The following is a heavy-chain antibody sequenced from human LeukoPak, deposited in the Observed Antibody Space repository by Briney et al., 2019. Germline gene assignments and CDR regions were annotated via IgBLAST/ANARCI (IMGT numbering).Heavy chain of an antibody. CDR2: INPNSGGT. CDR3: ARDGYTYGQVDY. Sequence: ASVKVSCKASGHTFTDYYWHWVRQAPGQGLEWMGWINPNSGGTNYAQKFQGRVTMTRDTSVSTAYMELSGLTSDDTAVYYCARDGYTYGQVDYWGQGTLVTVSS. V-gene: IGHV1-2*02. J-gene: IGHJ4*02. CDR1: GHTFTDYY. D-gene: IGHD5-18*01.